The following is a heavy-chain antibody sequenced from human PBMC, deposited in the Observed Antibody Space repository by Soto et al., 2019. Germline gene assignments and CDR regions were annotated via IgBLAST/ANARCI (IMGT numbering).Heavy chain of an antibody. Sequence: SETLSLTCTVSGGSISSGGYYWSWIRQHPGKGLEWIGYIYYSGSTYYNPSLKSRVTISVDTSKNQFSLKLSSVTAADTAVYYCARDKWIRGVIDQLRSWFDPWGQGTLVTVS. CDR3: ARDKWIRGVIDQLRSWFDP. CDR2: IYYSGST. CDR1: GGSISSGGYY. D-gene: IGHD3-10*01. V-gene: IGHV4-31*03. J-gene: IGHJ5*02.